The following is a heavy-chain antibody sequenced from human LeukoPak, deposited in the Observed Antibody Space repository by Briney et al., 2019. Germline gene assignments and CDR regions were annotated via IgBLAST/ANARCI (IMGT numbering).Heavy chain of an antibody. D-gene: IGHD2-15*01. CDR1: GFTFSSYS. Sequence: GGSLRLSCAAPGFTFSSYSMNWVRQAPGKGLEWVSSISSSSSYIYYADSVKGRFTISRDNAKNSLYLQMNSLRAEDTAVYYCARDIVVVVAARNYYCYGMDVWGQGTTVTVSS. J-gene: IGHJ6*02. CDR2: ISSSSSYI. V-gene: IGHV3-21*01. CDR3: ARDIVVVVAARNYYCYGMDV.